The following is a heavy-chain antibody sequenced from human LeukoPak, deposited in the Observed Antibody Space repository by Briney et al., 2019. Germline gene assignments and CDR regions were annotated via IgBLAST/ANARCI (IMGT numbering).Heavy chain of an antibody. D-gene: IGHD6-13*01. V-gene: IGHV4-59*01. CDR2: IHYSGTT. J-gene: IGHJ4*02. Sequence: SETLSLTCSVSGGSITNSFYWSWIRQPPGKGLEWIAYIHYSGTTNYNSSLKSRVTISVDTSKNQFSLKLSSVTAADTAVYYCAKRGSNTWSDFDYWGQGTLVTVSS. CDR1: GGSITNSFY. CDR3: AKRGSNTWSDFDY.